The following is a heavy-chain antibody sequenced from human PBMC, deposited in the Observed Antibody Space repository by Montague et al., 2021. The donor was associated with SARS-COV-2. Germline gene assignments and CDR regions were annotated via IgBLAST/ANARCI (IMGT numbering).Heavy chain of an antibody. CDR3: ASGDDNGSGYLDV. Sequence: SETLSLTCAVFDGSFSDFYWSWIRQPPGEGLEWIGEINRSGTTYXNPSLKSRVTISVDTSKNQFSLKLNSVTATGAAAYYCASGDDNGSGYLDVWGKGTTVTVSS. D-gene: IGHD1-26*01. CDR1: DGSFSDFY. CDR2: INRSGTT. V-gene: IGHV4-34*01. J-gene: IGHJ6*03.